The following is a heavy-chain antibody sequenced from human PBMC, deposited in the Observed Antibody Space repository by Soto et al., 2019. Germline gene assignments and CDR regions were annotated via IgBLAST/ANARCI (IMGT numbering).Heavy chain of an antibody. CDR1: GNSFTGYY. D-gene: IGHD5-12*01. CDR2: INPKSGGT. V-gene: IGHV1-2*02. CDR3: ARDGVVPTMD. J-gene: IGHJ4*02. Sequence: QVQMVQSGAEVKKPGASVKVSCKASGNSFTGYYVHWVRQAPGQGLEWMGWINPKSGGTKYAQKFQGRVTITRDTSINTAYTELSSLRSDDTAGYFCARDGVVPTMDWGQGTLVTVSS.